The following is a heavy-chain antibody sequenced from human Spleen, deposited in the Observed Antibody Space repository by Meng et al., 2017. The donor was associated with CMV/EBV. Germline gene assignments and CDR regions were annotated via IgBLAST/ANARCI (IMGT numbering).Heavy chain of an antibody. Sequence: SETLSLTCTVSGGFISSYYWSWIRQPPGKGLGWIGYIYYSGSTNYNPSLKSRVTISVDTSKNQFSLKLSSVTAADTAVYYCARDQLRFRYGMDVWGQGTTVTVSS. D-gene: IGHD3-3*01. V-gene: IGHV4-59*01. CDR2: IYYSGST. J-gene: IGHJ6*02. CDR1: GGFISSYY. CDR3: ARDQLRFRYGMDV.